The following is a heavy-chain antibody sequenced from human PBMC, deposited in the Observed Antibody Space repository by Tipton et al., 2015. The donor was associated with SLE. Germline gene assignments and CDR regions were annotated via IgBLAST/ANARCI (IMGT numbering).Heavy chain of an antibody. V-gene: IGHV3-23*01. J-gene: IGHJ1*01. CDR2: ISANGGMT. D-gene: IGHD2-8*02. Sequence: SLRLSCAASGFTFTDYAMSWVRQAPGKGLEWVSSISANGGMTFYADSVKGRFTISRDSSKNTLFLQMNSLRAEDTALYFCAKFPTGVGSLAEYFQHWGQGTQFIVSS. CDR3: AKFPTGVGSLAEYFQH. CDR1: GFTFTDYA.